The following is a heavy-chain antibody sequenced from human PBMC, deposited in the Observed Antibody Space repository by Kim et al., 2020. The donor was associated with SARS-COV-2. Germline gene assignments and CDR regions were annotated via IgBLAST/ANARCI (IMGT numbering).Heavy chain of an antibody. Sequence: ASVKVSCKASGYTFTSYGISWVRQAPGQGLEWMGWISAYNGNTNYAQKLQGRVTMTTDTSTSTAYMELRSLRSDDTAVYYCARGRLLAVAGTPLDYWGQGTLVTVSS. CDR1: GYTFTSYG. J-gene: IGHJ4*02. V-gene: IGHV1-18*04. D-gene: IGHD6-19*01. CDR2: ISAYNGNT. CDR3: ARGRLLAVAGTPLDY.